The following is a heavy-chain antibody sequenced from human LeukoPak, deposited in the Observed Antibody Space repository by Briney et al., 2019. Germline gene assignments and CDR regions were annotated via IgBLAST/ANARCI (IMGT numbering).Heavy chain of an antibody. V-gene: IGHV3-48*04. CDR3: ARGGYGASTPYYMDV. D-gene: IGHD1-26*01. J-gene: IGHJ6*03. Sequence: PGGSLRLSCAASGFTFSSYWMSWVRQAPGKGLEWVSYISSSGSTIYYADSVKGRFTISRDNAKNSLYLQMNSLRAEDMAVYYCARGGYGASTPYYMDVWGKGTTVTVSS. CDR1: GFTFSSYW. CDR2: ISSSGSTI.